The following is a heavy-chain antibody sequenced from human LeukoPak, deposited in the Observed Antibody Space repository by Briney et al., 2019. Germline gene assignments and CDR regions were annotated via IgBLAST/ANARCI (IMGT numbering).Heavy chain of an antibody. CDR2: IYPDDSDT. D-gene: IGHD2-2*01. J-gene: IGHJ6*04. Sequence: GESLKISCKGSGYTFTTYWIGWVREMPGKGLEWMGIIYPDDSDTRYSPSFQGQVTISVDKSIRTAYLQWSSLKASDTAMYYCARRPRGQCSSTSCFFDVWGKGTTVTVSS. V-gene: IGHV5-51*01. CDR3: ARRPRGQCSSTSCFFDV. CDR1: GYTFTTYW.